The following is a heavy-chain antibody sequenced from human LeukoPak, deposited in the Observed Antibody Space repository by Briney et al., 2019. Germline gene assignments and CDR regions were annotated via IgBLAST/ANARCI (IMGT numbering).Heavy chain of an antibody. CDR2: IRSKAYGGTT. CDR3: TRVRGSYYGGPIDY. V-gene: IGHV3-49*04. D-gene: IGHD1-26*01. CDR1: GFTLGDYA. J-gene: IGHJ4*02. Sequence: GRSLRLSCTASGFTLGDYAMSWVRQAPGKGLEWVGFIRSKAYGGTTEYAASVKGRFTISRDDSKSIAYLQMNSLKTEDTAVYYCTRVRGSYYGGPIDYWGQGTLVTVSS.